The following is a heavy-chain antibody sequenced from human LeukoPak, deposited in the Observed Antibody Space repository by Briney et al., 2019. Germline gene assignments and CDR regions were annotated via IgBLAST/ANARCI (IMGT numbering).Heavy chain of an antibody. D-gene: IGHD4-23*01. CDR3: ARGPPGGYYYYYGMDV. CDR2: MNPNSGNT. Sequence: ASVKVSCKASGYTFTSYDINWVRQATGQGLEWMGWMNPNSGNTGYAQKFQGRVTMTRNTSISTAYMELSSLGSEDTAVYYCARGPPGGYYYYYGMDVWGQGTTVTVSS. V-gene: IGHV1-8*01. J-gene: IGHJ6*02. CDR1: GYTFTSYD.